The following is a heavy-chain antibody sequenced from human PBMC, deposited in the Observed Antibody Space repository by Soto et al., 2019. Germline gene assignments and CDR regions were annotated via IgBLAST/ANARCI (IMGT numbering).Heavy chain of an antibody. D-gene: IGHD3-22*01. CDR1: GFTFSSYG. Sequence: QVQLVESGGGVVQPGRSLRLSCAASGFTFSSYGMHWVRQAPGKGLEWVAVISYDGSNKYYEDSVKGRFTISRDNSKNTLYLQMNSLRGEDTAVYYCAKLMGDYYDSSGYFVFHYYGMGVWGQGTTVTVSS. CDR3: AKLMGDYYDSSGYFVFHYYGMGV. V-gene: IGHV3-30*18. J-gene: IGHJ6*02. CDR2: ISYDGSNK.